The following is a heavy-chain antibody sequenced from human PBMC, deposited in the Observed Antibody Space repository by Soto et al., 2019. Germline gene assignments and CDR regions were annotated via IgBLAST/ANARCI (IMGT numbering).Heavy chain of an antibody. CDR1: GVTFSSYS. J-gene: IGHJ6*02. V-gene: IGHV3-21*01. D-gene: IGHD6-19*01. CDR2: ISSSSSYI. Sequence: GGSLRLCSAASGVTFSSYSMNWVRQAPGKGLEWVSSISSSSSYIYYADSVKGRFTISRDNAKNSLYLQMNSLRAEDTAVYYCARDLREGSSGFYGMDVWGQGTTVTVSS. CDR3: ARDLREGSSGFYGMDV.